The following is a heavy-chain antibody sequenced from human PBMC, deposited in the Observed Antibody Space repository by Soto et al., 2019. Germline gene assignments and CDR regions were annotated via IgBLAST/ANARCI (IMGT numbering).Heavy chain of an antibody. V-gene: IGHV1-69*01. Sequence: QVHLVQSGAEVKKPGSSVKVSCKASGGTFSSYAISWVRQAPGQGLEWMGGIIPIFGTANYAQKFQGRVTITADESTSTAYMELSSLRSEDTAVYYCARDNITIFGVVIISDYYYYGMDVWGQGTTVTVSS. J-gene: IGHJ6*02. CDR2: IIPIFGTA. CDR1: GGTFSSYA. CDR3: ARDNITIFGVVIISDYYYYGMDV. D-gene: IGHD3-3*01.